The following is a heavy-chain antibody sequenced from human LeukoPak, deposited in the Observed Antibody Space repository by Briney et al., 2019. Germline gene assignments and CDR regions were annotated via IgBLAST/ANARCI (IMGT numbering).Heavy chain of an antibody. J-gene: IGHJ4*02. CDR1: GFTFSDYY. CDR3: ARDCWDYYDSSGYCIDY. V-gene: IGHV3-11*04. D-gene: IGHD3-22*01. Sequence: GSLRLSFAASGFTFSDYYISWIRPAPGKGLEWVSYISSSCSTIYYADSVKGRFTISRDNAKNSLYLQMNSLRAEDTAVYYCARDCWDYYDSSGYCIDYWGQGTLVTVSS. CDR2: ISSSCSTI.